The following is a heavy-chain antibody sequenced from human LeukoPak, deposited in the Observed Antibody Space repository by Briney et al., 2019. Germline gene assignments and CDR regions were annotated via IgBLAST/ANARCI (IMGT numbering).Heavy chain of an antibody. D-gene: IGHD2-15*01. J-gene: IGHJ5*02. V-gene: IGHV4-59*01. CDR3: ARGLELGYCSGGSCCSRKYNWFDP. CDR1: GGSISSYY. CDR2: IYYSGST. Sequence: PSETLSLTCTVSGGSISSYYWSWIRQPPGKGLEWIGYIYYSGSTNYNPSLKSRVTISVDTSKNQFSLKLSSVTAADTAVYYCARGLELGYCSGGSCCSRKYNWFDPWGQGTLVTVSS.